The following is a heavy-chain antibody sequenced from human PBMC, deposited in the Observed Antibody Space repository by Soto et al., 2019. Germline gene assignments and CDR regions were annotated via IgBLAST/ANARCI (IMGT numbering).Heavy chain of an antibody. Sequence: ASVKVSCKASGYTFTSYGISWVRQAPGQGLEWMGWISAYNGNTNYAQKLQGRVTMTTDTSTSTAYMELRSLRSDDTAVYYCARDCYCSSTSCYYYYYYGMDVWGQGTTVTSP. CDR3: ARDCYCSSTSCYYYYYYGMDV. CDR1: GYTFTSYG. CDR2: ISAYNGNT. V-gene: IGHV1-18*01. J-gene: IGHJ6*02. D-gene: IGHD2-2*01.